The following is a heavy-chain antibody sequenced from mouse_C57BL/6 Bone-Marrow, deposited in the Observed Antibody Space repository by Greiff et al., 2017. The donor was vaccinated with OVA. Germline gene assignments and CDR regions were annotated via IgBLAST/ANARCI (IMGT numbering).Heavy chain of an antibody. V-gene: IGHV7-3*01. D-gene: IGHD3-3*01. CDR3: GRYGAAYYFDY. J-gene: IGHJ2*01. CDR2: IRNKANGYTT. CDR1: GFTFTDYY. Sequence: EVQLVESGGGLVQPGGSLSLSCAASGFTFTDYYMSWVRQPPGKALEWFGFIRNKANGYTTEYSAAVKGRFTISRENSQSILDLQMNALRAEDSATYYCGRYGAAYYFDYWGQGTTLTVSS.